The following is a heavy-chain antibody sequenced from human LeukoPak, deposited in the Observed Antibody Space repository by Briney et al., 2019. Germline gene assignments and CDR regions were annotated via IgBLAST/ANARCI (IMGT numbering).Heavy chain of an antibody. D-gene: IGHD1-26*01. Sequence: ASVKVSCKASGYTFTSYYMHWVRQAPGQGLEWMGIINPSGGSTSYAQKFQGRVTMTRDTSTSTVYMELSSLRSEDTAVYYCVRAAPRAYYYYGMDVWGQGTTVTVSS. CDR2: INPSGGST. V-gene: IGHV1-46*01. CDR3: VRAAPRAYYYYGMDV. J-gene: IGHJ6*02. CDR1: GYTFTSYY.